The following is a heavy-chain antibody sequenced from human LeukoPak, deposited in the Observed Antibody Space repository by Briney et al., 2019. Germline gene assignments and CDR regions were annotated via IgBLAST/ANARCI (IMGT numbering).Heavy chain of an antibody. J-gene: IGHJ3*02. V-gene: IGHV4-59*08. CDR1: GGSICSYY. CDR2: IYYTGTT. Sequence: KASETLSLTCIVSGGSICSYYWSWIRQPPGKGLEGIGYIYYTGTTNYTPSLKTRVTIPVDTSKNQLSLKLRSVTAADTAVYHCARQDSGTYLNPLDIWGQGTVVTVSS. D-gene: IGHD1-26*01. CDR3: ARQDSGTYLNPLDI.